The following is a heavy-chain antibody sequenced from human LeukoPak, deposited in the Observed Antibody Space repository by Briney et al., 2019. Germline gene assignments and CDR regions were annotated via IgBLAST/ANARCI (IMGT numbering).Heavy chain of an antibody. D-gene: IGHD3-22*01. V-gene: IGHV3-23*01. Sequence: GGSLPLFYAAPGFTFRSYGLRGVRQAPGKGLAGVSAISVSGGSTYYADSVKGRFTISRDNSKNTLYLQMDSLRAEDTAVYYCAKAGGNYYDSSGYYYFDYWGQGTVLSLSS. CDR1: GFTFRSYG. CDR3: AKAGGNYYDSSGYYYFDY. CDR2: ISVSGGST. J-gene: IGHJ4*02.